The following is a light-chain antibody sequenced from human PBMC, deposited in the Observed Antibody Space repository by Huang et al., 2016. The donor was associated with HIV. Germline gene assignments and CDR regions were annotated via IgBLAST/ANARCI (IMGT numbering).Light chain of an antibody. Sequence: EIVMTQSPATLSVYPGKRVTLACRASQSVADNLAWYQQKPGQAPRLIVYCASTRATGVPVRFSGSGSGTEFTRTITSLQSEDSASYYCQQYKSWFTFGQGTRLEIK. J-gene: IGKJ5*01. CDR2: CAS. CDR1: QSVADN. CDR3: QQYKSWFT. V-gene: IGKV3-15*01.